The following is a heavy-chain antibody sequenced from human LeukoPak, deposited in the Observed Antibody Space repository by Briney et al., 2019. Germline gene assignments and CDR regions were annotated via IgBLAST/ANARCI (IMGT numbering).Heavy chain of an antibody. CDR1: GFTFSSYG. J-gene: IGHJ4*02. V-gene: IGHV3-30*02. CDR3: ARAHGYYFDY. CDR2: IRYDGSNK. Sequence: GGSLRLSCAASGFTFSSYGMHWVRQAPGKGLEWVAFIRYDGSNKYYADSVKGRFTISRDNSKNTLYLQMNSLRAEDTAVYYCARAHGYYFDYWGQGTLVTVSS.